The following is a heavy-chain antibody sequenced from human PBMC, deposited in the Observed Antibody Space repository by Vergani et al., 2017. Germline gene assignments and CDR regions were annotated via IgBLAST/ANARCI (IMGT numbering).Heavy chain of an antibody. J-gene: IGHJ4*02. CDR2: INPSGGST. CDR3: ARVNTMVRGVIGPFDY. V-gene: IGHV1-46*01. CDR1: GYTFTSYY. D-gene: IGHD3-10*01. Sequence: QVQLVQSGAEVKKPGASVKVSCKASGYTFTSYYMHWVRQAPGQGLEWMGIINPSGGSTSYAQKFQGRVTMTRDTSISTAYMELSRLRSDDTAVYYCARVNTMVRGVIGPFDYWGQGTLVTVSS.